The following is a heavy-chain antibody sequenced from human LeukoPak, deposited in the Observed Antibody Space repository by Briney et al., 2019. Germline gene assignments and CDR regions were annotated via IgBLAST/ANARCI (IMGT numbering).Heavy chain of an antibody. Sequence: SETLSLTCTVSGGSISSYYWSWIRQPPGKGLEWIGYIYYSGSTNYNPPLKSRVTISVDTSKNQFSLKLSSVTAADTAVYYCARGGRYCSGGSCYSWFDPWGQGTLVTVSS. V-gene: IGHV4-59*01. CDR3: ARGGRYCSGGSCYSWFDP. CDR2: IYYSGST. CDR1: GGSISSYY. J-gene: IGHJ5*02. D-gene: IGHD2-15*01.